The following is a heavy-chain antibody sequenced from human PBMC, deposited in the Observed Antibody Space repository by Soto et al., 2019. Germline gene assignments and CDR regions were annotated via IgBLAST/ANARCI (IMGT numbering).Heavy chain of an antibody. V-gene: IGHV1-69*13. D-gene: IGHD5-18*01. J-gene: IGHJ4*02. Sequence: ASVKVSCKASGGTFYTYTFSWVRQAPGQGLEWMGSITPIYPTTNYAERFQGRLTITADGSTRTAYMDLTSLTSEDTAVYYCARIPRYSFPTSDDLDSWGQGTLVTVSS. CDR3: ARIPRYSFPTSDDLDS. CDR1: GGTFYTYT. CDR2: ITPIYPTT.